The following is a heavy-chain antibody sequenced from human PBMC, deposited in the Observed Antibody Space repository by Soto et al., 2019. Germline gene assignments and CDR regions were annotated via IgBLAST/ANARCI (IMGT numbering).Heavy chain of an antibody. J-gene: IGHJ4*02. D-gene: IGHD3-9*01. Sequence: EVQLVESGGDLVQRGGALRLSCAASGFPFSSYWMHWVRHTPGKGLDWVARISGAGVTTYYADSVTGRFTVSRDNAKNTLSLQISGLRAEDTAVYYCDREYYGLLTGYDTDYWGQGTLVSVSS. CDR3: DREYYGLLTGYDTDY. V-gene: IGHV3-74*01. CDR1: GFPFSSYW. CDR2: ISGAGVTT.